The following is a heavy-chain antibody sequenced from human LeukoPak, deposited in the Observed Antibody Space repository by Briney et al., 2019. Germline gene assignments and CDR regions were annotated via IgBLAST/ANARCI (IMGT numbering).Heavy chain of an antibody. Sequence: SETLSLTCRVSGGSITSYYWSWIRQPPGKGLEWIGYIYYSGSTNYNPSLKSRVTISVDTSKNQFSLKMSSVTAADTAVYYCARQRYSTYWFDPWGQGTLVTVSS. CDR1: GGSITSYY. D-gene: IGHD6-13*01. V-gene: IGHV4-59*08. J-gene: IGHJ5*02. CDR2: IYYSGST. CDR3: ARQRYSTYWFDP.